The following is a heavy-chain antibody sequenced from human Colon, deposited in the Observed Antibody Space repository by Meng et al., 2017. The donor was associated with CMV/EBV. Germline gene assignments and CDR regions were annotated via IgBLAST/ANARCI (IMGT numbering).Heavy chain of an antibody. V-gene: IGHV3-21*06. Sequence: GGSLRLSCAASGFTFSSHSMNWVRQAPGKGLEWVSSITTANAYKSYAESVKGRFTISRDDAKSSLFLQMDSLRVDDTAVYYCARPLSPRSAYSALLAFWGQGTLVTVSS. CDR2: ITTANAYK. D-gene: IGHD2-15*01. CDR1: GFTFSSHS. CDR3: ARPLSPRSAYSALLAF. J-gene: IGHJ4*02.